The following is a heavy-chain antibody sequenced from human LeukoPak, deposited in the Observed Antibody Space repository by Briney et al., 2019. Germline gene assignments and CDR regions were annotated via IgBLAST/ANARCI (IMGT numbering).Heavy chain of an antibody. CDR1: GGSISCGDYY. CDR2: IYYSGST. CDR3: ARGRRRDWFDP. J-gene: IGHJ5*02. Sequence: SETLSLTCTVSGGSISCGDYYWSWIRQPPGKGLEWIGYIYYSGSTYYNPSLKSRVTISVDTSKNQFSLKLSSVTAADTAVYYCARGRRRDWFDPWGQGTLVTVSS. V-gene: IGHV4-30-4*08. D-gene: IGHD6-25*01.